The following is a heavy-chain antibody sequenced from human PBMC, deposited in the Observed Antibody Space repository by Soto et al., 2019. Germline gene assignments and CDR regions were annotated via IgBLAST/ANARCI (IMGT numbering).Heavy chain of an antibody. J-gene: IGHJ4*02. V-gene: IGHV3-7*01. CDR1: GFTFSSYW. CDR2: IKQDGSEK. Sequence: PGGSLRLSCAASGFTFSSYWMSWVRQAPGKGLEWVANIKQDGSEKYYVDSVKGRFTISRDNAKNSLYLQMNSLRAEDTAVYYCARAVPEQWLVSYFDYWGQGTLVTVSA. CDR3: ARAVPEQWLVSYFDY. D-gene: IGHD6-19*01.